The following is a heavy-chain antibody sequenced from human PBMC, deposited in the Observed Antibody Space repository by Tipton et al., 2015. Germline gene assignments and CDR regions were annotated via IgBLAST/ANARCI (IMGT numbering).Heavy chain of an antibody. Sequence: SLRLSCAASGFTFRIYSMNWIRQAPGKGLEWVSYISSSSSTIYYADSVKGRFTISRDNAKNSLYLQMISLRAEDTAVFYCARGSGWSGVGVWGQGTLVTVSS. CDR3: ARGSGWSGVGV. CDR2: ISSSSSTI. V-gene: IGHV3-48*01. D-gene: IGHD6-19*01. CDR1: GFTFRIYS. J-gene: IGHJ4*02.